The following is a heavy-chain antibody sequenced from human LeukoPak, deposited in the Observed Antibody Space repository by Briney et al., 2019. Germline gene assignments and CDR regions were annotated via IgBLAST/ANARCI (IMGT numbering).Heavy chain of an antibody. V-gene: IGHV1-69*04. CDR2: IIPILGIA. CDR3: ARGPKYIGYYSFPLDY. CDR1: GGTFSSYA. D-gene: IGHD3-22*01. J-gene: IGHJ4*02. Sequence: SVKVSCKASGGTFSSYAISWVRQAPGQGLEWMGRIIPILGIANYAQKFQGRVTITADKSTSTAYMELSSLRSEDTAVYYCARGPKYIGYYSFPLDYWGQGTLVTVSS.